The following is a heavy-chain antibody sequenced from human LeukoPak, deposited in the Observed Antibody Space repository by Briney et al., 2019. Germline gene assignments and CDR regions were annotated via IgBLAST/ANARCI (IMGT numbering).Heavy chain of an antibody. J-gene: IGHJ3*02. D-gene: IGHD2-21*02. CDR1: GGSISSYY. V-gene: IGHV4-59*01. CDR3: ARAMVTAIRGHAFDI. CDR2: IYYSGST. Sequence: SETLSLTCTVSGGSISSYYWSWIRQPPGKGLEWIGYIYYSGSTNYNPSLKSRVTISVDTSKNQFSLKLSSVTAADTAVYYCARAMVTAIRGHAFDIWGQGTMVTVSS.